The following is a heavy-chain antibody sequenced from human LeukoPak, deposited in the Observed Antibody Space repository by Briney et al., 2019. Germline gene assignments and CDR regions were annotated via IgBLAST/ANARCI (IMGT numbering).Heavy chain of an antibody. D-gene: IGHD4/OR15-4a*01. Sequence: LGGSLRLSCAASGFTFSSYSMNWVRQAPGKGLEWVSSISSSSSYIYYADSVKGRFTISRDNAKNSLYLQMNSLRAEDTAVYYCAKGLTSHFDYWGQGTLVTVSS. J-gene: IGHJ4*02. CDR2: ISSSSSYI. CDR3: AKGLTSHFDY. V-gene: IGHV3-21*01. CDR1: GFTFSSYS.